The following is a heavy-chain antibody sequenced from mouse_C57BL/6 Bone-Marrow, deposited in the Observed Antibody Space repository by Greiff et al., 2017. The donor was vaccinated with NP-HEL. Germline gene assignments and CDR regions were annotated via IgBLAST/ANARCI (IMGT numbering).Heavy chain of an antibody. J-gene: IGHJ3*01. V-gene: IGHV1-59*01. CDR1: GYTFTSYW. CDR2: IDPSDSYT. Sequence: QVQLQQPGAELVRPGTSVKLSCKASGYTFTSYWMHWVKQRPGQGLEWIGVIDPSDSYTNYNQKFKGKATLTVDTSSSTAYKQLSSLTSEDSAVYYCARRDDGYHWFAYWGQGTLVTVSA. D-gene: IGHD2-3*01. CDR3: ARRDDGYHWFAY.